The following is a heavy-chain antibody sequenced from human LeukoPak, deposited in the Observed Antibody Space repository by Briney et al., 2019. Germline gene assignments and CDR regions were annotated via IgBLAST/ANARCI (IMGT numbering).Heavy chain of an antibody. CDR2: ISSSSSTI. CDR3: ATQRGSGSYLFDY. Sequence: GGSLSLSCAASGFTFSSYSMNWVRQAPGKGLEWVSYISSSSSTIYYADSVKGRFTISRDNAKNSLYLQMNSLRAEDTAVYYCATQRGSGSYLFDYWGQGTLVTVSS. CDR1: GFTFSSYS. J-gene: IGHJ4*02. V-gene: IGHV3-48*01. D-gene: IGHD1-26*01.